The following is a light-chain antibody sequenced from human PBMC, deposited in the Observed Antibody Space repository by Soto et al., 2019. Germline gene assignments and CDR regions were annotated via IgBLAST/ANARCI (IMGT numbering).Light chain of an antibody. CDR3: CSYAGSRTWV. V-gene: IGLV2-23*01. CDR1: SSDIGNYDL. CDR2: EDT. Sequence: QSVLTQPASVSGSPGQSITISCTGTSSDIGNYDLVSWYQQHPGKAPKLMIYEDTKRPSGVSNRFSGSRSGNTASLAISGLSAEDEADYYCCSYAGSRTWVFGGGTKLTVL. J-gene: IGLJ3*02.